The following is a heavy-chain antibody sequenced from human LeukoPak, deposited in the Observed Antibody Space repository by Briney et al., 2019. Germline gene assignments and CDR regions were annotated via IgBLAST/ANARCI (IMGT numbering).Heavy chain of an antibody. V-gene: IGHV4-39*01. CDR3: ARLYSSGWYYFDY. J-gene: IGHJ4*02. D-gene: IGHD6-19*01. CDR1: GGSISSSSYY. CDR2: IYYSGST. Sequence: SETLSLTCTVSGGSISSSSYYWGWIRQPPGKGLEWIGSIYYSGSTYYNPSLKSRVTVSVDTSKNQFSLKLSSVTAAGTAVYYCARLYSSGWYYFDYWGQGTLVTVSS.